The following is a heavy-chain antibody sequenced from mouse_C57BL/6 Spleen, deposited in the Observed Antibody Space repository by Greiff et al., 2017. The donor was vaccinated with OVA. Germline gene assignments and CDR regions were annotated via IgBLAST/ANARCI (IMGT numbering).Heavy chain of an antibody. J-gene: IGHJ4*01. CDR1: GFSLTSYG. Sequence: VQLQQSGPGLVAPSQSLSITCTVSGFSLTSYGVHWVRQPPGKGLEWLVVIWSDGSTTYNSSLKSRLSISKDNSKSQVFLKMNSLQTDDTAMYYCARHENLYYYAMDYWGQGTSVTVSS. CDR2: IWSDGST. V-gene: IGHV2-6-1*01. CDR3: ARHENLYYYAMDY.